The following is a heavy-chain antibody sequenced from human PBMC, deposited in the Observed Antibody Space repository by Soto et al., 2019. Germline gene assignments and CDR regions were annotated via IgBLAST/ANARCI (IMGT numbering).Heavy chain of an antibody. J-gene: IGHJ6*02. CDR1: GASISSGGYY. D-gene: IGHD6-19*01. V-gene: IGHV4-31*03. CDR3: ARDRSGWYGGSYLYYGMDV. CDR2: IYYSGST. Sequence: PSETLSLPCTVSGASISSGGYYWSWIRQHPGKGLEWIGYIYYSGSTYYNPSLKSRATISVDTSKNPSSLKLSSVPAAETAVYYCARDRSGWYGGSYLYYGMDVWGQGTTVTVSS.